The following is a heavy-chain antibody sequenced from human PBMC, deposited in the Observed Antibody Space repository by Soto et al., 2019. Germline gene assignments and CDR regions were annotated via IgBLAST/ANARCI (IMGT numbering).Heavy chain of an antibody. CDR1: GFTFSSYA. CDR3: AKRAYSSSSGSNFDY. Sequence: GGSLRLSCAASGFTFSSYAMSWVRQAPGKGLEWVSAISGSGGSTYYADSVKGRFTISRDNSKNTLYLQMNSLRADDTAVYYCAKRAYSSSSGSNFDYWDQGTLVTVSS. J-gene: IGHJ4*02. D-gene: IGHD6-6*01. V-gene: IGHV3-23*01. CDR2: ISGSGGST.